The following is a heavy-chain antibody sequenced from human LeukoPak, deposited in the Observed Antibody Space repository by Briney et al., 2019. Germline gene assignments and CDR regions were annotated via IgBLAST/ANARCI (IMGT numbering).Heavy chain of an antibody. V-gene: IGHV3-30*01. CDR2: ISYDGSNE. CDR3: ASPRGGSYYNY. J-gene: IGHJ4*02. CDR1: GFTFSSCA. Sequence: GGSLRLSCAASGFTFSSCAMHWVRQAPGKGLEWVAVISYDGSNEYYADSVKGRFTISRDNSKNTLYLQMNSLKAEDTAVYYCASPRGGSYYNYWGQGTLVTVSP. D-gene: IGHD3-16*01.